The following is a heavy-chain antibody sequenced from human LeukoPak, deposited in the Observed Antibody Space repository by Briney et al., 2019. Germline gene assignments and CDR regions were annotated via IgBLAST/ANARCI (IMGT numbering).Heavy chain of an antibody. CDR1: GFTLSRYW. V-gene: IGHV3-74*01. Sequence: GGSLPLSCPASGFTLSRYWLHWVRQAPAEGLVWVSRIDPDGSTTNYADSVKGRFTTSRDNAKNTLYLQMNSLRAEDTALYYCTRVQAGRAGLMDVWGRGTTVTVSS. D-gene: IGHD6-13*01. J-gene: IGHJ6*02. CDR2: IDPDGSTT. CDR3: TRVQAGRAGLMDV.